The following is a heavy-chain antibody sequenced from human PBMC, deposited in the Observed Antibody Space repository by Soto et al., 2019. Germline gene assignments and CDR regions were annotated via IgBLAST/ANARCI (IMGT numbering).Heavy chain of an antibody. V-gene: IGHV1-18*04. J-gene: IGHJ5*02. Sequence: ASVNVSCKASGYTFTSYGISWVRQAPGQGLDWMGWISAYNGNTNYAQKLQGRVTMTTDTSTSTAYMELSSLTPEDTAVYYCARGAECRGYCLKKFTWLDPWGQGTLVTVSS. CDR1: GYTFTSYG. CDR3: ARGAECRGYCLKKFTWLDP. CDR2: ISAYNGNT. D-gene: IGHD2-15*01.